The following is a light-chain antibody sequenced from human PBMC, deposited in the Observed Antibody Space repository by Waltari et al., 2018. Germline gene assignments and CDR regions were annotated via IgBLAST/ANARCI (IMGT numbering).Light chain of an antibody. CDR3: SSYTSSSTLVV. CDR1: SSDGGGDNY. V-gene: IGLV2-14*01. CDR2: EVS. J-gene: IGLJ2*01. Sequence: QSALTQPASVSGSPGQSITISCTGTSSDGGGDNYVSWYQQHPGKAPKLMIYEVSNRPSGVSNRFSGSKSGNTASLTISGLQAEYEADYYCSSYTSSSTLVVFGGGTKLTVL.